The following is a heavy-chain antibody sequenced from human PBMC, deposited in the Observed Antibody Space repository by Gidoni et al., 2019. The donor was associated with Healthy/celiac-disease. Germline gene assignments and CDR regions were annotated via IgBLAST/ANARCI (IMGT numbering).Heavy chain of an antibody. J-gene: IGHJ4*02. CDR3: AKDAHYDFWSGYPPTPLDY. Sequence: QVQLVESGGGVVQPGRSLRLSCAASGFTFSSYGLHWVRQAPGKGLEWVAVISYDGSNKYYADSVKGRFTISRDNSKNTLYLQMNSLRAEDTAVYYCAKDAHYDFWSGYPPTPLDYWGQGTLVTVSS. V-gene: IGHV3-30*18. CDR2: ISYDGSNK. CDR1: GFTFSSYG. D-gene: IGHD3-3*01.